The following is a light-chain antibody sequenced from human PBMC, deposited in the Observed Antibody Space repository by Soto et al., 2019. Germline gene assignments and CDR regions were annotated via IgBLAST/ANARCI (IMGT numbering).Light chain of an antibody. J-gene: IGKJ1*01. CDR3: QQYNNWPRT. CDR2: GAS. Sequence: EIVMTQSPATLSVSPGERATLSCRASQSVSSSLAWYQQKPGQAPRLLIYGASTRATGIPARFSGSGSGTDFTLTISSLQSEDFANYYCQQYNNWPRTFGQGTKVEIK. CDR1: QSVSSS. V-gene: IGKV3-15*01.